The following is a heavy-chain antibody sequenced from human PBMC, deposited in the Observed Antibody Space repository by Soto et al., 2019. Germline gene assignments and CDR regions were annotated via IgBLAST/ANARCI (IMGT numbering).Heavy chain of an antibody. Sequence: QVQLQESGPGLVKPSETLSLTCTVSGGSISSYYWSWIRQPPGKGLEWIGYIYYSGSTNYNPSLKIRFTISVDTSKNQFSLKLSSVTAADTAVYYCARRYGYYFDYWGQGTLVTVSS. CDR2: IYYSGST. J-gene: IGHJ4*02. CDR3: ARRYGYYFDY. V-gene: IGHV4-59*08. CDR1: GGSISSYY. D-gene: IGHD4-17*01.